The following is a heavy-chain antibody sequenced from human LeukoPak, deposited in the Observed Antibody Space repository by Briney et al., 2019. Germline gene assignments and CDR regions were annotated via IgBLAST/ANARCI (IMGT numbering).Heavy chain of an antibody. CDR3: ARLAVGGYNWFDP. Sequence: GASVKVSCKASRYTFTGYYMHWVRQAPGQGLEWMGRINPNSGGTNYAQKFQGRVTMTRDTSISTAYMELSRLRSDDTAVYYCARLAVGGYNWFDPWGQGTLVTVSS. V-gene: IGHV1-2*06. CDR2: INPNSGGT. D-gene: IGHD6-19*01. CDR1: RYTFTGYY. J-gene: IGHJ5*02.